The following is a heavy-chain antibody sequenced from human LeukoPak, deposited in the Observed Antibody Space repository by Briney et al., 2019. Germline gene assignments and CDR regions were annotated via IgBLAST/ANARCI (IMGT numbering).Heavy chain of an antibody. D-gene: IGHD3-3*01. Sequence: GGSLRLSCAISGFSISNYDMNWVRQAPEKGLEWVSHISSSGSTIYYADSVKGRFTISRDNAKNSLYLQMNSLRAEDTAVYYCFTIFGVATLNWFGPWGQGTLVTVSS. CDR2: ISSSGSTI. CDR3: FTIFGVATLNWFGP. CDR1: GFSISNYD. V-gene: IGHV3-48*03. J-gene: IGHJ5*02.